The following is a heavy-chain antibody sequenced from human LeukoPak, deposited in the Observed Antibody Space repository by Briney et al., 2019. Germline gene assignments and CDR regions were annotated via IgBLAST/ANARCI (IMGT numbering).Heavy chain of an antibody. Sequence: GESLKISCKGSGYSFTSYWIAWVRQMPGNGLEWVGIIYPGDSDTSYSPSFQGQVTITADKSVSTAYLQWSSLKASDTAMYYCARRLVQYYGMDVWGQGTTVTVSS. J-gene: IGHJ6*02. CDR2: IYPGDSDT. CDR1: GYSFTSYW. D-gene: IGHD5-12*01. V-gene: IGHV5-51*01. CDR3: ARRLVQYYGMDV.